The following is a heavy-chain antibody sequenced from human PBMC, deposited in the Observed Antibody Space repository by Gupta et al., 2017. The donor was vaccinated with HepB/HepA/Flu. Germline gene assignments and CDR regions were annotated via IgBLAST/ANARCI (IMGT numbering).Heavy chain of an antibody. J-gene: IGHJ4*02. D-gene: IGHD3-10*01. V-gene: IGHV3-48*03. CDR2: ISSSGSTI. CDR1: GFTFSSYE. CDR3: ARDEGYYGDYFDY. Sequence: EVQLVESGGGLVQPGGSLRLSCAASGFTFSSYEMNWVSQAPGKGLEWVSYISSSGSTIYYADAVKGRFTISRDNAKNSLYLQMNSLRAEDTAVYYCARDEGYYGDYFDYWGQGTLVTVSS.